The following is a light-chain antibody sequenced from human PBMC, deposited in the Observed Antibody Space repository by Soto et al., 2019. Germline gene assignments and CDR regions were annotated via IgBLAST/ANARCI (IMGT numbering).Light chain of an antibody. CDR2: AAS. V-gene: IGKV1-39*01. J-gene: IGKJ4*01. CDR3: QQTYRTPLT. CDR1: QSISSY. Sequence: DIQMTQSPSSLSASVGDRVTITCRASQSISSYLNWYQQKPGKAPKLLIYAASTLQSGVPSRFNGSVSGTDFNLSISTLQPEDFATYYCQQTYRTPLTFGGGTKVDIK.